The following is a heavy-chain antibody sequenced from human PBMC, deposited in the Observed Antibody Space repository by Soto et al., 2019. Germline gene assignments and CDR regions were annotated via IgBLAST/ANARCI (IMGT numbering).Heavy chain of an antibody. Sequence: SVKVSCKASGGTFSSYAISWVRQAPGQGLEWMGGIIPIFGTANYAQKFQGRVTITADESTSTAYMELSSLRSEDTAVYYCAAEDYYDSSGSTHYYYYYYGMDVWGQGTTVTVSS. CDR1: GGTFSSYA. CDR3: AAEDYYDSSGSTHYYYYYYGMDV. J-gene: IGHJ6*02. V-gene: IGHV1-69*13. D-gene: IGHD3-22*01. CDR2: IIPIFGTA.